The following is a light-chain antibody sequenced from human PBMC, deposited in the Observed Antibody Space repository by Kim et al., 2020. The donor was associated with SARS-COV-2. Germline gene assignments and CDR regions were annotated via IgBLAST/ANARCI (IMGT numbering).Light chain of an antibody. Sequence: VSPGEGVTLSCRASQALGGSLAWFQQKPGQAPRLLIYDTSTRATDIPARFSGRGSGTEFTLTISSLQSEDFAVYYCQQYHWWPLTFGGGTKVDIK. CDR2: DTS. CDR1: QALGGS. V-gene: IGKV3-15*01. J-gene: IGKJ4*01. CDR3: QQYHWWPLT.